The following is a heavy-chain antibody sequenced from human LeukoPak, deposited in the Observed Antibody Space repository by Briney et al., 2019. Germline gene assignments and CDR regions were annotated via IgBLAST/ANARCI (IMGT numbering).Heavy chain of an antibody. CDR3: ARVGLWFGETFDY. V-gene: IGHV3-23*01. D-gene: IGHD3-10*01. CDR2: ISPSGGIT. J-gene: IGHJ4*02. Sequence: GGSLRLSCAASGFTFSSHGMNWVRQAPGKGLEWVSGISPSGGITYYTDSVKGRFTISRDNAKNSLYLQMNSLRAEDTAVYYCARVGLWFGETFDYWGQGTLVTVSS. CDR1: GFTFSSHG.